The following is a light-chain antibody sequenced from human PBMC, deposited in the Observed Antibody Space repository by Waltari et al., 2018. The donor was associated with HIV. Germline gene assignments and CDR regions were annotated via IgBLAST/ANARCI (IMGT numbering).Light chain of an antibody. CDR2: SNN. J-gene: IGLJ3*02. CDR3: AAWDDSLNGPV. V-gene: IGLV1-44*01. Sequence: QSVLTQPPSASGTPGQRVTIPCSGSSSNLGSNPVNWYQQLPGTAPKLLIYSNNQRPSGVPDRFSGSKSGTSASLAISGLQSEDEADYYCAAWDDSLNGPVFGGGTKLTVL. CDR1: SSNLGSNP.